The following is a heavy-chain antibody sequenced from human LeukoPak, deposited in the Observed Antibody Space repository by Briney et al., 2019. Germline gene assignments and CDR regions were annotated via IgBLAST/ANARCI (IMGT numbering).Heavy chain of an antibody. J-gene: IGHJ4*02. D-gene: IGHD3-22*01. CDR3: ARGGLFYYDTSGVYYFDY. CDR2: MNPNSGNT. V-gene: IGHV1-8*01. CDR1: GYTFTSYD. Sequence: WASVKVSCKASGYTFTSYDINWVRQATGQGLEWMGWMNPNSGNTGYAQKFQGRVTMTRNTSISTAYMELRSLRSDDTAVFFCARGGLFYYDTSGVYYFDYWGQGTLVTVSS.